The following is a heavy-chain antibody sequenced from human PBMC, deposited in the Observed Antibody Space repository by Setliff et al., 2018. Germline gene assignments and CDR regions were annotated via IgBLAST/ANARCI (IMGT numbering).Heavy chain of an antibody. D-gene: IGHD3-3*01. CDR3: ARGLPFLEWFKVPGWDYYYGMDV. V-gene: IGHV3-66*01. CDR1: GFTVSSNY. CDR2: IYSGGST. J-gene: IGHJ6*02. Sequence: PGGSLRLSCAASGFTVSSNYMSWVRQAPGKGLEWVSVIYSGGSTYYADSVKGRFTISRDNSKNTLFLQMTSLRPEDTAVYYCARGLPFLEWFKVPGWDYYYGMDVWGQGTTVTVSS.